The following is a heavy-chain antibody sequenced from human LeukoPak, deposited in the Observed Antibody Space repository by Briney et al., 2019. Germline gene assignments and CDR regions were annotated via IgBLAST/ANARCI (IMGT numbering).Heavy chain of an antibody. D-gene: IGHD3-22*01. CDR1: GYTLTDFS. J-gene: IGHJ4*02. CDR2: FNREDDEA. V-gene: IGHV1-24*01. CDR3: ATLDSYYDNSGRPLVPD. Sequence: GASLKVSCKVSGYTLTDFSMHWVRQAPGKGLEWMGGFNREDDEAIYAPHFQGRVTMTEDTSTDTAYMELSSLRSEDTAVYYCATLDSYYDNSGRPLVPDWGQGTLVTVSS.